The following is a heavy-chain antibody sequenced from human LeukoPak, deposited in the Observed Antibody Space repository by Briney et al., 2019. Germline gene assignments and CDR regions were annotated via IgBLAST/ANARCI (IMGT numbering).Heavy chain of an antibody. J-gene: IGHJ4*02. Sequence: GGSLRLSCAASGFTFSSYWMSWVRQAPGKGLEWVANIKQDGSEKYYVDSVKGRFTISRDNAENSLYLQMNSLRAEDTAVYYCARVGGFGELLRYFDYWGQGTLVTVSS. D-gene: IGHD3-10*01. CDR3: ARVGGFGELLRYFDY. V-gene: IGHV3-7*01. CDR2: IKQDGSEK. CDR1: GFTFSSYW.